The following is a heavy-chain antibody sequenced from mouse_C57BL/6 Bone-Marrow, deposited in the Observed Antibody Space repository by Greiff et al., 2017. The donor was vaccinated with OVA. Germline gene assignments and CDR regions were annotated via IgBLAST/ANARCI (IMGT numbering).Heavy chain of an antibody. CDR1: GYTFTSYG. Sequence: QVQLKESGAELARPGASVKLSCKASGYTFTSYGISWVKQRTGQGLEWIGEIYPRSGNTYYNEKFKGKATLTADKSSSTAYMELRSLTSEDSAVYFCARWRGLRRRYAMDYWGQGTSVTVSS. J-gene: IGHJ4*01. D-gene: IGHD2-4*01. CDR3: ARWRGLRRRYAMDY. V-gene: IGHV1-81*01. CDR2: IYPRSGNT.